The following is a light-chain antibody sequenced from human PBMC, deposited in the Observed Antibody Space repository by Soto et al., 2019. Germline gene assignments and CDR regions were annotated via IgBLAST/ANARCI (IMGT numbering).Light chain of an antibody. Sequence: AFQLTQSPSSLSASVGDRVTITCRASQGISSALAWHQQKPGNAPKLLIYDASSLESGVPSRFSGSASRTDFPLIIRRQQAEDFANYYYHQFSNYPSFGGGTKVEIK. CDR3: HQFSNYPS. CDR2: DAS. J-gene: IGKJ4*01. V-gene: IGKV1D-13*01. CDR1: QGISSA.